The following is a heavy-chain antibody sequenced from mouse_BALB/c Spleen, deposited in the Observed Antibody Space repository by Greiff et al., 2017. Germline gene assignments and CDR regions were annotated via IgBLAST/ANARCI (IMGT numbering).Heavy chain of an antibody. CDR1: GYTFTSYT. V-gene: IGHV1-4*01. Sequence: VQLQQSGAELARPGASVKMSCKASGYTFTSYTMHWVKQRPGQGLEWIGYINPSSGYTNYNQKFKDKATLTADKSSSTAYMQLSSLTSEDSAVYYCARSGGRWYLEVWGAGTTVTVSS. D-gene: IGHD1-1*02. J-gene: IGHJ1*01. CDR3: ARSGGRWYLEV. CDR2: INPSSGYT.